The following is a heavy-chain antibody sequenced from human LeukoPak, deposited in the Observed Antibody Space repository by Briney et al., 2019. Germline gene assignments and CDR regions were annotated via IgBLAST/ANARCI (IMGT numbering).Heavy chain of an antibody. V-gene: IGHV3-23*01. J-gene: IGHJ4*02. CDR2: INDGGYNT. D-gene: IGHD4-23*01. CDR3: AKKETVVSPGNYFDH. CDR1: GFTFSNYD. Sequence: PGVSLRLSCAASGFTFSNYDMNWVRQAPGKGPEWVSAINDGGYNTYYADSVRGRFTISRDNAKNTLYLQMNSLRAEDTAAYYCAKKETVVSPGNYFDHWGQGTLVTVSS.